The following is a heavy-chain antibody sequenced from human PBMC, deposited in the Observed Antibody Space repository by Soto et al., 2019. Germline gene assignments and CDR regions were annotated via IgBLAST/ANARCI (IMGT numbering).Heavy chain of an antibody. CDR2: IFPSDSET. D-gene: IGHD2-15*01. CDR1: GYSFSTYW. V-gene: IGHV5-51*01. Sequence: GESLKISCKGSGYSFSTYWIGWVRRIPGKGLEWMGLIFPSDSETTYGPSFQGHVSISADTSTSTAYLQWNSLKTSDSAIYYCARQGPGSYWGQGTQVTVS. J-gene: IGHJ4*02. CDR3: ARQGPGSY.